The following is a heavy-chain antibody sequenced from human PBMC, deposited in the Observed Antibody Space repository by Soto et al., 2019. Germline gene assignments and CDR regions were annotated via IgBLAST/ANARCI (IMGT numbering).Heavy chain of an antibody. CDR1: GGSISGYY. Sequence: SETLSLTCTVSGGSISGYYWTWIRQPPGKGLEWIGYIYYSVSTNYNPSLKSRVTISVDTSKNQFSLRLSSVTAADTAVYYCTRSGGFPFDYWGQGTLVTVSS. D-gene: IGHD1-26*01. CDR3: TRSGGFPFDY. J-gene: IGHJ4*02. CDR2: IYYSVST. V-gene: IGHV4-59*01.